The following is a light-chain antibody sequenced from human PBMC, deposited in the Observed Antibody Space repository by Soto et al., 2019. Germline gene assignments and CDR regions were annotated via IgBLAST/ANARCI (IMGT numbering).Light chain of an antibody. J-gene: IGKJ5*01. CDR3: QQYGSSPPIT. V-gene: IGKV3-20*01. Sequence: SVFTQAPVTPSLSPREKAPPSFRCRQSVSSSYLAWCQQKPGQAPRLLIYGASGRATGIPDRFSGSGSGTDFTLTISRLEPEDFAVYYCQQYGSSPPITFGQGTRLEIK. CDR2: GAS. CDR1: QSVSSSY.